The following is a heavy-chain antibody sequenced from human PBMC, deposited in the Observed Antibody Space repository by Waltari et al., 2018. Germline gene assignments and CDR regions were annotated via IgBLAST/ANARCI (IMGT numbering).Heavy chain of an antibody. D-gene: IGHD1-26*01. V-gene: IGHV4-4*07. CDR1: GASISLYH. Sequence: QVQLQESGPGLAKPSETLSLTCTVSGASISLYHWSWVRQPAGKGLEWIGRIFGEGATTYNPSLKSRVTMSVDTSRSQFSLRLSSVASADTAVYFCARGQGSGRYGTPFDSWGQGILVTVSA. CDR2: IFGEGAT. J-gene: IGHJ4*02. CDR3: ARGQGSGRYGTPFDS.